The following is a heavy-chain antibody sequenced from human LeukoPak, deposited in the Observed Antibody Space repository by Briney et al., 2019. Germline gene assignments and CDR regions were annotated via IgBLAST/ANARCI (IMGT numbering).Heavy chain of an antibody. V-gene: IGHV3-33*01. J-gene: IGHJ4*02. Sequence: GRSLRLSCAASGFTFSSYGMHWVRQAPGKGLEWVAVIWYDGSNKYYADSVKGRFTISRDNSKNTLYLQMNSLRAEDTAVYYCARGSGFWVRPHLVDWGQGTRVSVSS. CDR3: ARGSGFWVRPHLVD. CDR2: IWYDGSNK. D-gene: IGHD1-26*01. CDR1: GFTFSSYG.